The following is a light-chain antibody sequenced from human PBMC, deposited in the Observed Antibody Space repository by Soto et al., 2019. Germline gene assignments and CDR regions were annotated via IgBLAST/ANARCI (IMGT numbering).Light chain of an antibody. V-gene: IGKV3-20*01. CDR3: QQYGSSRT. CDR2: GAS. CDR1: QSVSSGY. J-gene: IGKJ1*01. Sequence: EIVLTQSPGTLSLSPGERATLSCRASQSVSSGYLAWYQQKPGQAPRLLIYGASSRATGIPDRFSGSGSGTDFTLTISRLEPADFAVYYCQQYGSSRTFGQGTKVEIK.